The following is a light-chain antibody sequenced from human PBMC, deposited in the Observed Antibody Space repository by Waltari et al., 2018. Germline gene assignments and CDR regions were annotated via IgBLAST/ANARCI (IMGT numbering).Light chain of an antibody. V-gene: IGKV1-5*03. J-gene: IGKJ2*01. CDR3: QQYSSFST. CDR2: MAS. CDR1: QSVGTW. Sequence: DIQMTQSPSTLSASVGDRVTISCRASQSVGTWLAWYQQQPGKAPKLLIYMASSLESGVPSRFSGSGSGREFTLTISSLQPDDFATYSCQQYSSFSTFGQRTKVDI.